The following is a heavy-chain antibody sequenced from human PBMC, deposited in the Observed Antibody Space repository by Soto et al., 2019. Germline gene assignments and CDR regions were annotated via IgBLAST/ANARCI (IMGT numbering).Heavy chain of an antibody. V-gene: IGHV5-51*01. D-gene: IGHD6-13*01. J-gene: IGHJ4*02. CDR2: IYPGDSET. CDR1: GYTFSNFW. CDR3: ARSPRSSPYFDY. Sequence: GESLEISWQCSGYTFSNFWIAWVRQLPGKGLEYIGIIYPGDSETRYSPSFHGKVTISADRSIGTAYLQWSSLEASDSAFYFCARSPRSSPYFDYWGQGALVTVSS.